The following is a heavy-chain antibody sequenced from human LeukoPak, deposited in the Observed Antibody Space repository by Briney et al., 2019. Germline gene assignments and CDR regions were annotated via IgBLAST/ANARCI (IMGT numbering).Heavy chain of an antibody. CDR3: ARALEAGIFDI. J-gene: IGHJ3*02. D-gene: IGHD6-13*01. CDR2: IKEDETAK. Sequence: PGGSLRLSCAASGFIFSSYWMAWVRQAPGKGLEWVANIKEDETAKYYVDSVRGRFTSSRDNAKNSLHLQMNSLRAEDTAVYYCARALEAGIFDIWGQGTLVTVTS. V-gene: IGHV3-7*01. CDR1: GFIFSSYW.